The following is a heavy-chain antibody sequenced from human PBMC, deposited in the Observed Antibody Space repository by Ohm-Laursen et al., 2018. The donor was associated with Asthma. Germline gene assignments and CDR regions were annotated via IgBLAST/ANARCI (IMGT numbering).Heavy chain of an antibody. CDR2: ISWNSGGI. J-gene: IGHJ4*02. Sequence: SLRLSCAASGFTFDDYGMHWVRQAPGRGLEWVSGISWNSGGIGYADSVKGRFTISRGNAKNTLYLQMNSLRAEDTAVYYCARDVAYFDYWGQGTLVTVSS. V-gene: IGHV3-9*01. CDR3: ARDVAYFDY. CDR1: GFTFDDYG.